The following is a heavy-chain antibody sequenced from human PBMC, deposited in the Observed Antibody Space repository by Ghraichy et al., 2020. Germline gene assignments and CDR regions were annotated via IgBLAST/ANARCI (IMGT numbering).Heavy chain of an antibody. CDR3: AKDIAVAHEGEVAFDI. CDR2: ISWNSGSI. J-gene: IGHJ3*02. CDR1: GFTFDDYA. D-gene: IGHD6-19*01. Sequence: SLNISCAASGFTFDDYAMHWVRQAPGKGLEWVSGISWNSGSIGYADSVKGRFTISRDNAKNSLYLQMNSLRAEDTALYYCAKDIAVAHEGEVAFDIWGQGTMVTVSS. V-gene: IGHV3-9*01.